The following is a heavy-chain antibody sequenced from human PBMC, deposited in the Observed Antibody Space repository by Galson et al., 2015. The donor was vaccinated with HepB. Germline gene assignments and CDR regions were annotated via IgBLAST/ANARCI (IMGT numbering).Heavy chain of an antibody. J-gene: IGHJ6*02. V-gene: IGHV1-46*01. CDR3: ARALPVAAADNYYYGMDV. D-gene: IGHD6-13*01. CDR2: INPSGGST. Sequence: SVKVSCKASGYTFTSYYMHWVRQAPGQGLERMGIINPSGGSTSYAQKFQGRVTMTRDTSTSTVYMELSSLRSEDTAVYYCARALPVAAADNYYYGMDVWGQGTTVTVSS. CDR1: GYTFTSYY.